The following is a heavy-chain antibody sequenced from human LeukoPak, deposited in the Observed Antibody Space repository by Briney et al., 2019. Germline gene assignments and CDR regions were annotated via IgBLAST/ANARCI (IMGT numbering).Heavy chain of an antibody. CDR2: ISHSGYS. J-gene: IGHJ3*02. CDR3: AKFGSDAFDI. Sequence: SQTLSLTCSVSGGSISSGGYYWNWVRQLPEKGLEWLGYISHSGYSYYTPSLKSRLTISMDTSKNQFSLKLTSVTAADTAVYYCAKFGSDAFDIWGQGTIVTVSS. D-gene: IGHD3-10*01. CDR1: GGSISSGGYY. V-gene: IGHV4-31*03.